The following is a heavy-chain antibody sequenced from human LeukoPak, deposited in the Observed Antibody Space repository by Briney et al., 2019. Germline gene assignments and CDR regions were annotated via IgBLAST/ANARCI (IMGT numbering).Heavy chain of an antibody. D-gene: IGHD3-22*01. J-gene: IGHJ4*02. CDR2: IYYSGST. CDR1: GGAISSYY. Sequence: KPSETLSLTCTVSGGAISSYYWSWIRQPPGKGLEWIGYIYYSGSTNYNPSLKSRVTISVDTSKSQFSLKLSSVTAADTAVYYCARLYYYDSSGPGFDYWGQGTLVTVSS. CDR3: ARLYYYDSSGPGFDY. V-gene: IGHV4-59*01.